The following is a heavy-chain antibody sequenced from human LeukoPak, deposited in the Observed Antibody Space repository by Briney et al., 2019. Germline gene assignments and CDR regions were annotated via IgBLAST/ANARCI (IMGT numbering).Heavy chain of an antibody. D-gene: IGHD6-19*01. CDR2: IKQDGSEK. CDR1: GFTFSSYW. J-gene: IGHJ4*02. CDR3: ARGGSSGVYGGPLGY. Sequence: GGSLRLSCAASGFTFSSYWMSWVRQAPGKGLEWVANIKQDGSEKYYVDSVKGRFTISRDNAKNSLYLQMNSLRAEDTAVYYCARGGSSGVYGGPLGYWGQGTLVTVSS. V-gene: IGHV3-7*03.